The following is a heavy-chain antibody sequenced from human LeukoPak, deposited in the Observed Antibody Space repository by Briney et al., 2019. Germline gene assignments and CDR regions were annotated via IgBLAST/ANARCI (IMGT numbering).Heavy chain of an antibody. Sequence: PSETLSLTCTVSGGSISSNSWTWIRQPPGKGLEWIGEIYHSGSTNYNPSLKSRVTISVDKSKNQFSLKLSSVTAADTAVYYCARESRYYFDYWGQGTLVTVSS. CDR3: ARESRYYFDY. V-gene: IGHV4-4*02. CDR1: GGSISSNSW. J-gene: IGHJ4*02. CDR2: IYHSGST.